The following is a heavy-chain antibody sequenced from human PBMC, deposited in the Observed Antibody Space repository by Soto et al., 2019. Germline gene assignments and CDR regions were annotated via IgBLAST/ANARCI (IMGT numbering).Heavy chain of an antibody. CDR3: ARDAARGSYSVGLNWFDP. J-gene: IGHJ5*02. Sequence: QVQLVQSGAEVKKPGSSVKVSCKASGGTFSSYAISWVRQAPGQGLEWMGGIIPIFGTANYAQKFQGRGTITADESTSTAYMELSSLRSEDTAVYYCARDAARGSYSVGLNWFDPWGQGTLVTVSS. CDR1: GGTFSSYA. CDR2: IIPIFGTA. V-gene: IGHV1-69*01. D-gene: IGHD1-26*01.